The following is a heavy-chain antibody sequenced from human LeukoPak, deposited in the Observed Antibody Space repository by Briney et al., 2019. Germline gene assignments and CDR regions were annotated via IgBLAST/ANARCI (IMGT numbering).Heavy chain of an antibody. J-gene: IGHJ4*02. CDR1: GGSISSYY. CDR2: IYYSGST. CDR3: ARADSGWYAEFDY. V-gene: IGHV4-59*01. D-gene: IGHD6-19*01. Sequence: SETLSLTCTVSGGSISSYYWSWLRQPPGKGLGWIGYIYYSGSTNYNPSLKSRVTISVDTSKNQFSLKLSSVTAADTAVYYCARADSGWYAEFDYWGQGTLVTVSS.